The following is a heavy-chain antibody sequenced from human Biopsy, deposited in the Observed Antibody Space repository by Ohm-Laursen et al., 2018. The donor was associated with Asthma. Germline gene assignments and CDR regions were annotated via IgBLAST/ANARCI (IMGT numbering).Heavy chain of an antibody. CDR1: GDSFSNYA. CDR3: ARGYSGSDRIVYYYSGLEV. Sequence: GASVKVSCKASGDSFSNYALSWVRQVPGQGLEWMGGLIPVLGTPDHAQMFEGRVTITADESTSTAYMELSSLSSEDTAVYYCARGYSGSDRIVYYYSGLEVWGQGTTVTVSS. CDR2: LIPVLGTP. D-gene: IGHD5-12*01. V-gene: IGHV1-69*13. J-gene: IGHJ6*02.